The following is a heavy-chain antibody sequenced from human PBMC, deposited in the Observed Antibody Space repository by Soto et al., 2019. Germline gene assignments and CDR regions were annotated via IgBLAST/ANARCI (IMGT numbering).Heavy chain of an antibody. Sequence: QVQLQQWGAGLLKPLETLSVTCTVFGGSFSGHYCSWTRQSPGKGLEWIGEIHYSGSTNYSPSLKSRVTMSLDTSKNQCSLKLSSVTAADTAIYYCARGGDDWKGGRSWGQGTLVTVSS. CDR3: ARGGDDWKGGRS. V-gene: IGHV4-34*01. CDR1: GGSFSGHY. CDR2: IHYSGST. D-gene: IGHD1-1*01. J-gene: IGHJ4*02.